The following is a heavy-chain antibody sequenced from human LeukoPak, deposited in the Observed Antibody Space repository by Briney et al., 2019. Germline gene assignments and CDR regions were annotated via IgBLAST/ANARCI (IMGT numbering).Heavy chain of an antibody. J-gene: IGHJ4*02. D-gene: IGHD5-12*01. CDR1: GFTFSSYA. Sequence: GGSLRLSCAASGFTFSSYAMYWVRQAPGKGLEWVAVISYDRSNKYYADSVKGRFTISRDNSKNTLYLQMNTLRAEDTAVYYCAKDLGYSGYDFEYYFDYWGQGTLVTVSS. CDR2: ISYDRSNK. V-gene: IGHV3-30*04. CDR3: AKDLGYSGYDFEYYFDY.